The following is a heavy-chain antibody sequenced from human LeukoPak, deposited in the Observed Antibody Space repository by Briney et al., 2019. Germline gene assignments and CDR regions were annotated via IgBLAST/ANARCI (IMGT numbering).Heavy chain of an antibody. CDR3: AKASVAIPQYCNS. Sequence: GSLRLSCGASGFTFGNYAMNWVRPAPGKGLEWVSTISGTGSSTYYADSAKGRFTISRDNSKDTLFLQLNSLTAADTAMYFCAKASVAIPQYCNSWGQGTLVTVSS. V-gene: IGHV3-23*01. CDR1: GFTFGNYA. CDR2: ISGTGSST. D-gene: IGHD2-2*02. J-gene: IGHJ5*02.